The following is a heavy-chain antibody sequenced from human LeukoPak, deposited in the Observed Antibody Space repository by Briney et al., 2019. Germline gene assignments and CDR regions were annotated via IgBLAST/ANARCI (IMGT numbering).Heavy chain of an antibody. CDR3: ARDRNGDYAFDY. Sequence: QPGGSLRLSCAASGFTVSSNYMSWVRQAPGKGLEWVSVIYSGGSTYYADSVKGRFTISRDNPKNTLYLQMNSLRAEDTAVYYCARDRNGDYAFDYWGQGTLVTVSS. CDR2: IYSGGST. CDR1: GFTVSSNY. D-gene: IGHD4-17*01. V-gene: IGHV3-66*01. J-gene: IGHJ4*02.